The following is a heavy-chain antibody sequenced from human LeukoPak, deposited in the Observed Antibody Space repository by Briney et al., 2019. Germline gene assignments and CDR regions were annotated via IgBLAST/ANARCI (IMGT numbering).Heavy chain of an antibody. Sequence: SETLSLTCAVYGGSFSGYYWSWIRQPPGKGLEWIGEINHSGSTNYNPSLKSRVTISVDTSKNQFSLKLSSVTAADTAVYYCARTKGGASRSFDLWGQGTLVTVSS. CDR3: ARTKGGASRSFDL. D-gene: IGHD2-8*01. CDR1: GGSFSGYY. J-gene: IGHJ4*02. V-gene: IGHV4-34*01. CDR2: INHSGST.